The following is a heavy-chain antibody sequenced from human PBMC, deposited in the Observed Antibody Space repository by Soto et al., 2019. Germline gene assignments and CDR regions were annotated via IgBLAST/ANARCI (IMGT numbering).Heavy chain of an antibody. J-gene: IGHJ4*02. D-gene: IGHD3-3*01. V-gene: IGHV3-20*04. Sequence: GGSLRLSCAASGFTFDDYGMSWVRQAPGKGLEWVSGINWNGGSTGYADSVKGRFTISRDNAKNSLYLQMNSLRAEDTALYYCARDGPYYDFWSGYDFDYWGQGTLVTVSS. CDR2: INWNGGST. CDR3: ARDGPYYDFWSGYDFDY. CDR1: GFTFDDYG.